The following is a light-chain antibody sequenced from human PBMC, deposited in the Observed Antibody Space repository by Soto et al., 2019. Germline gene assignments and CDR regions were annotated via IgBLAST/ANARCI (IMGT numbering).Light chain of an antibody. J-gene: IGKJ1*01. V-gene: IGKV3-20*01. Sequence: EVVLTQSPGTLSLSPRERATLSCRASQSVSNNYLACYQHKPGQAPRLLIYGASNRAPGIPDRCSGSGSGPDFTLTISRLEPEDVAVYYCQQYAASPRTFGQGTLVEVK. CDR1: QSVSNNY. CDR3: QQYAASPRT. CDR2: GAS.